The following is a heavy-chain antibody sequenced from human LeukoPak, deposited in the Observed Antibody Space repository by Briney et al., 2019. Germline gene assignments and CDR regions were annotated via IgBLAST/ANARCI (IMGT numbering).Heavy chain of an antibody. CDR1: GGTFSSYA. Sequence: ASVKVSCKASGGTFSSYAISWVRQAPGQGLEWMGSIIPIFGTANYAQKFQGRVTITTDESTSTAYMELSSLRSEDTAVYYCARDSRGLYYYDSSGYWSLWGQGTMVTVSS. V-gene: IGHV1-69*05. CDR3: ARDSRGLYYYDSSGYWSL. CDR2: IIPIFGTA. J-gene: IGHJ3*01. D-gene: IGHD3-22*01.